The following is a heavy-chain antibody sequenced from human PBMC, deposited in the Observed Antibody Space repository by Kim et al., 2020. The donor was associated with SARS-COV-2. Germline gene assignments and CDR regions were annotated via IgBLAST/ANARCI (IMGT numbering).Heavy chain of an antibody. J-gene: IGHJ4*02. Sequence: GGSLRLSCAASGFTFSSYAMSWVRQAPGKGLEWVSAISGSGGSTYYADSVKGRFSISRDNSKNTLYLQMNSLRAEDTAVYYCAKDGDFWSGRDFDYWGQGTLVTVSS. CDR3: AKDGDFWSGRDFDY. CDR2: ISGSGGST. D-gene: IGHD3-3*01. V-gene: IGHV3-23*01. CDR1: GFTFSSYA.